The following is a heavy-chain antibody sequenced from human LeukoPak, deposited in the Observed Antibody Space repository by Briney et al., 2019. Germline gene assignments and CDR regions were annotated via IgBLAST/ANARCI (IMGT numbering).Heavy chain of an antibody. Sequence: ASVKVSCKASGYTFTGYYMHWVRQAPGQGLVWMGWINPNSGGTNYAQKFQGRVTMTRDTSISTAYMELSRLRSDDTAVYYCARERMYCSSTSCYRRSWFDPWGQGTLVTVSS. J-gene: IGHJ5*02. CDR2: INPNSGGT. CDR3: ARERMYCSSTSCYRRSWFDP. V-gene: IGHV1-2*02. CDR1: GYTFTGYY. D-gene: IGHD2-2*01.